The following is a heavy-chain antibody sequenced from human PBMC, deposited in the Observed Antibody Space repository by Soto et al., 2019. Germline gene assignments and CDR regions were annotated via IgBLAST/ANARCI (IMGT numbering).Heavy chain of an antibody. V-gene: IGHV3-23*01. J-gene: IGHJ4*02. D-gene: IGHD5-18*01. Sequence: EVQLLESGGGLVQPGGSLRLSCAASGFTFSDYAMTWVRQAPGKGLVWVSVITGTGSNTYYADSVKGRFTISRDNSKNTLYLQMNSLRAEDAAVYYCAKPMQQWLVQPDSFDYWGQGTLVTVSS. CDR1: GFTFSDYA. CDR3: AKPMQQWLVQPDSFDY. CDR2: ITGTGSNT.